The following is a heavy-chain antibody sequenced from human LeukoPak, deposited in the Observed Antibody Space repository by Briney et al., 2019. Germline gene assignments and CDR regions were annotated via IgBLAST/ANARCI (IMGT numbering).Heavy chain of an antibody. CDR1: GGSISSYY. V-gene: IGHV4-59*12. Sequence: SGTLSLTCTVSGGSISSYYWSWIRQPPGKGLEWIGYIYHSGSTYYNPSLKSRVTISVDRSKNQFSLKLSSVTAADTAVYYCAREGARGPYYFDYWGQGTLVTVSS. CDR3: AREGARGPYYFDY. CDR2: IYHSGST. J-gene: IGHJ4*02. D-gene: IGHD4/OR15-4a*01.